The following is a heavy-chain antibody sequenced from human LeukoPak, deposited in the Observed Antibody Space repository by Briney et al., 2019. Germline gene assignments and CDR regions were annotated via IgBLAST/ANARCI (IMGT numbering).Heavy chain of an antibody. D-gene: IGHD4-17*01. J-gene: IGHJ5*02. Sequence: ASVKVSCKASSYTFTSYGISWVRQAPGQGLEWMGWISAYNGNTNYAQKLQGRVTMTTDTSTSTAYMELRSLRSDDTAVYYCVRADYGDYSTWFDPWGQGTLVTVSS. CDR3: VRADYGDYSTWFDP. CDR2: ISAYNGNT. CDR1: SYTFTSYG. V-gene: IGHV1-18*01.